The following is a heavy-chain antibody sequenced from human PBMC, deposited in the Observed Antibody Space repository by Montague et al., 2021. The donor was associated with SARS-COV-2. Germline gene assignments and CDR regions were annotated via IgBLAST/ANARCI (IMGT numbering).Heavy chain of an antibody. Sequence: SETLSLTCTVAGDSISSTVYYWGWMRQPPGKRLEWIGTIYHIGITHYNPSLKSRVTLSVDTSKNQLSLNVTSVTAADTAVYFCVRVAWFGELSLADYWGQGTLVAVSS. J-gene: IGHJ4*02. CDR3: VRVAWFGELSLADY. V-gene: IGHV4-39*07. CDR2: IYHIGIT. CDR1: GDSISSTVYY. D-gene: IGHD3-10*01.